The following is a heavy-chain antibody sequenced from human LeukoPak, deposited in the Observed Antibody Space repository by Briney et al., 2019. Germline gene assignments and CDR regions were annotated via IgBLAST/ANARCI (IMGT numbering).Heavy chain of an antibody. CDR1: GGTFSSYA. CDR3: ARGRDGYNADDY. CDR2: IIPIFGTA. D-gene: IGHD5-24*01. J-gene: IGHJ4*02. V-gene: IGHV1-69*13. Sequence: SVKVSCKASGGTFSSYAISWVRQAPGQGLEWMGGIIPIFGTANYTQKFQGRVTITADESTSTAYMELSSLRSEDTAVYYCARGRDGYNADDYWGQGTLVTVSS.